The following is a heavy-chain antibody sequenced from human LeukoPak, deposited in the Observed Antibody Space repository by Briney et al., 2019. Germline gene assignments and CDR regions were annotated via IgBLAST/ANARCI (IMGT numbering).Heavy chain of an antibody. Sequence: ASVKVSCKASGGTFSSYDINWVRQATGQGLEWMGWMNPNSGNTGYAQKFQGRVTITRNTSISTAYMELSSLRSEDTAVYYCARGRLVNDFWSGYSYYFDYWGQGTQVTVSS. CDR2: MNPNSGNT. D-gene: IGHD3-3*01. CDR1: GGTFSSYD. V-gene: IGHV1-8*03. CDR3: ARGRLVNDFWSGYSYYFDY. J-gene: IGHJ4*02.